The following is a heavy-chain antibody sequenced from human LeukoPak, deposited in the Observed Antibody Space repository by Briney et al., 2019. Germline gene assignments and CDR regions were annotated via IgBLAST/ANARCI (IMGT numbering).Heavy chain of an antibody. J-gene: IGHJ3*02. CDR2: ISYDGSNK. V-gene: IGHV3-30*04. CDR3: ARDWPGQWLPQLGAAGAFDI. Sequence: GGSLRLSCAASGFTFSSYAMHWVRQAPGKGLEWVAVISYDGSNKYYADSVKGRFTISRDNSKNTLYLQMNSLRAEDTAVYYCARDWPGQWLPQLGAAGAFDIWGQGTMVTVSS. D-gene: IGHD6-19*01. CDR1: GFTFSSYA.